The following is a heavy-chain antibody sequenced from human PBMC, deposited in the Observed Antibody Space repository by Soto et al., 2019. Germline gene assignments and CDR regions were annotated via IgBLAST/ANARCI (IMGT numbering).Heavy chain of an antibody. D-gene: IGHD3-9*01. J-gene: IGHJ4*02. CDR1: GFTFSSYA. CDR3: ARDHFYRYLDWLFDY. V-gene: IGHV3-30-3*01. Sequence: QVQLVESGGGVVQPGRSLRLCCAASGFTFSSYAVPWVRQAPGKGPEWVAVILYDGGNKYYADSVEGRFTISRDNYKNTLDLQMNSLRAEDTAVYYCARDHFYRYLDWLFDYWGQGALVTVSS. CDR2: ILYDGGNK.